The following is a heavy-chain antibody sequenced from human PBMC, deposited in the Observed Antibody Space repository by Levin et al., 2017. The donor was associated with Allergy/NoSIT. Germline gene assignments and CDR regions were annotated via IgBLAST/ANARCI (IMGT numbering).Heavy chain of an antibody. CDR1: GFTFSSYA. Sequence: PGESLKISCAASGFTFSSYAMSWVRQAPGKGLEWVSAISGSGGSTYYADSVKGRFTISRDNSKNTLYLQMNSLRAEDTAVYYCAKVGEGHSFDYWGQGTLVTVSS. CDR2: ISGSGGST. D-gene: IGHD3-10*01. CDR3: AKVGEGHSFDY. J-gene: IGHJ4*02. V-gene: IGHV3-23*01.